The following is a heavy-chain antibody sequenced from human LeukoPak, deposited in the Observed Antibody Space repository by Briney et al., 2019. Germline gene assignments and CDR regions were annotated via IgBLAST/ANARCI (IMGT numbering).Heavy chain of an antibody. CDR2: INPNSGGT. CDR1: GYTFTGYY. D-gene: IGHD6-13*01. Sequence: ASVKVSCKASGYTFTGYYMHWVRQAPGQGLEWMGWINPNSGGTNYAQKFQGRVTMTRDTSISTAYMELSRLRSDDTAVYYCARTTGQKGSSWDWFDPWGQGTLVTVSS. V-gene: IGHV1-2*02. J-gene: IGHJ5*02. CDR3: ARTTGQKGSSWDWFDP.